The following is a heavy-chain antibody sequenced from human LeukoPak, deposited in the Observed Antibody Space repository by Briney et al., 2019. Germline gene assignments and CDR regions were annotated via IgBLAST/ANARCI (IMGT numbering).Heavy chain of an antibody. D-gene: IGHD5-18*01. J-gene: IGHJ3*02. CDR2: ISGDGGST. CDR1: GLTFDDYA. CDR3: AKDTNIAMATGAFDI. V-gene: IGHV3-43*02. Sequence: GGSLRLSCAASGLTFDDYAMHWGRQAPEKGLEWVSLISGDGGSTYYEDSVKGRFTISRDNSKNSLYLQMNSLRTEDTALYYCAKDTNIAMATGAFDIWGQGTMVTVSS.